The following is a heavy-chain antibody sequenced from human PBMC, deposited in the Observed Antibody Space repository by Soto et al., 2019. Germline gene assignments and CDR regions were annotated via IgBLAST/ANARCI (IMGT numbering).Heavy chain of an antibody. CDR1: GGSISSSSYY. Sequence: QLQLQESGPGLVKPSETLSLTCTVSGGSISSSSYYWGWIRQPPGKGLEWIGSIYYSGSTYYNPSLKSRVTISVDTSKNQFSLKLSSVTAADTAVYYCARQDRGKVVVVPAAMRINWFDPWGQGTLVTVSS. J-gene: IGHJ5*02. CDR3: ARQDRGKVVVVPAAMRINWFDP. CDR2: IYYSGST. D-gene: IGHD2-2*01. V-gene: IGHV4-39*01.